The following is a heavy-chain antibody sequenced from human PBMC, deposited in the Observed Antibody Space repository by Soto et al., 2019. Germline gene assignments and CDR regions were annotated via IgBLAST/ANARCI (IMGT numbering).Heavy chain of an antibody. CDR3: AGSTPATGTTPPGH. CDR2: IYYSGST. V-gene: IGHV4-31*03. CDR1: GGSISSGDYY. J-gene: IGHJ4*02. D-gene: IGHD1-1*01. Sequence: SETLSLTCTVSGGSISSGDYYWSWIRQHPGKGLEWIGYIYYSGSTYYNPSLKSRITISVDTSKNQFSLKLSSVTAADTAVYYCAGSTPATGTTPPGHWGQGTLVTVSS.